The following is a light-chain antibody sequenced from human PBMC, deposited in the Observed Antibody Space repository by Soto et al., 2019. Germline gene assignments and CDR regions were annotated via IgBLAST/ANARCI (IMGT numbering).Light chain of an antibody. CDR1: QSVSSNY. CDR3: QQYGSSIT. Sequence: EIVLTQSPGTLSLSPGERATLSCRASQSVSSNYLAWYQQKPGQAPKVLIYRASIRATGIPARFTGSGSGTDFTLTISRLEPEDFAVFYCQQYGSSITFGQGTRLEIK. CDR2: RAS. J-gene: IGKJ5*01. V-gene: IGKV3-20*01.